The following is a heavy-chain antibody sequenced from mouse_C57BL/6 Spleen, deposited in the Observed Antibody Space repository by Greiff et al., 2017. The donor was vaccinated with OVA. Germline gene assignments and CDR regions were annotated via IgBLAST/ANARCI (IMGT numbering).Heavy chain of an antibody. D-gene: IGHD1-1*01. V-gene: IGHV1-81*01. J-gene: IGHJ2*01. CDR1: GYTFTSYW. Sequence: QVQLQQPGTELVKPGASVKLSCKASGYTFTSYWMHWVKQRTGQGLKWIGEIYPRSGNTYYNEKFKGKATLTADKSSSTAYMELRSLTSEDSAVYFCARSEYGSSFDYWGQGTTLTVSS. CDR2: IYPRSGNT. CDR3: ARSEYGSSFDY.